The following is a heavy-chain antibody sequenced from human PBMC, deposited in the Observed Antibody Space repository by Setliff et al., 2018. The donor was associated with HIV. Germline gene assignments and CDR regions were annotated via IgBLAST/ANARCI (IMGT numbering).Heavy chain of an antibody. D-gene: IGHD6-13*01. Sequence: SETLSLTCIVSAYSITSGHFWSWIRQHPRKGLEWIGYIYYTGSTYYNPSLKSRVTISVDTSKNQFSLKLSSVTAADTGVYYCARHRDPPGTSWIYYYYYMDLWGEGTTVTVSS. V-gene: IGHV4-31*03. CDR1: AYSITSGHF. J-gene: IGHJ6*03. CDR3: ARHRDPPGTSWIYYYYYMDL. CDR2: IYYTGST.